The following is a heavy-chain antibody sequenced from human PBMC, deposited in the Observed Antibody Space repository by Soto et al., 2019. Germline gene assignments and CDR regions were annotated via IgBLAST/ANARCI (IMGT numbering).Heavy chain of an antibody. V-gene: IGHV1-58*01. D-gene: IGHD3-10*01. CDR3: AVTYYYGSGSYYNSNYYYYGMDV. CDR2: IVVGSGNT. CDR1: GFTFTSSA. J-gene: IGHJ6*02. Sequence: SVKVSCKASGFTFTSSAVQWMRQARGQRLEWIGWIVVGSGNTNYAQKFQERVTITRDMSTSTAYMELSSLRSEDTAVYYCAVTYYYGSGSYYNSNYYYYGMDVWGQ.